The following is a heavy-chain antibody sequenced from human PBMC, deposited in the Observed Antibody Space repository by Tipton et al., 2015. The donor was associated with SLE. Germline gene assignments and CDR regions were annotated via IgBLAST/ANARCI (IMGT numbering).Heavy chain of an antibody. Sequence: TLSLTCTVSGDSITSYYWGWIRQPPGKGLEWIGSIYYSGSTYYNPSLKSRVTISVDTSKNQFSLKLSSVTAADTAVYYCAKYSSSSDYWGQGTLVTVSS. CDR2: IYYSGST. CDR1: GDSITSYY. D-gene: IGHD6-6*01. J-gene: IGHJ4*02. V-gene: IGHV4-39*07. CDR3: AKYSSSSDY.